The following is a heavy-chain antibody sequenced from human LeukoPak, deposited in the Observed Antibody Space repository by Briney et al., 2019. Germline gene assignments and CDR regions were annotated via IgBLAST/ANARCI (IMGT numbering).Heavy chain of an antibody. J-gene: IGHJ4*02. V-gene: IGHV5-51*01. D-gene: IGHD3-22*01. CDR1: GYSFSSYW. Sequence: GESLKISCKVSGYSFSSYWIGWVRQMPGKGLEWMGIIYPGDPDTRYSPSFQGQVTFSADKSISTAYLQWSGLKASDTAMYYCARRNNDRSGFYYFDSWGQGTLVTVSS. CDR3: ARRNNDRSGFYYFDS. CDR2: IYPGDPDT.